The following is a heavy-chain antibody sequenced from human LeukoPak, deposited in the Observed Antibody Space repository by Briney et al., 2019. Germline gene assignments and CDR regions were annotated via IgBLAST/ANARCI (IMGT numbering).Heavy chain of an antibody. CDR1: GGSFSGYY. CDR2: INHSGST. V-gene: IGHV4-34*01. J-gene: IGHJ4*02. D-gene: IGHD3-22*01. Sequence: SETLSLTCAVYGGSFSGYYWSWIRQPPGKGLEWIGEINHSGSTNYNPSLKSRVTLSIDKSKNQFSLNLNSVTAADTAVYYCARDRGAYYYETGYWGQGILVTVSS. CDR3: ARDRGAYYYETGY.